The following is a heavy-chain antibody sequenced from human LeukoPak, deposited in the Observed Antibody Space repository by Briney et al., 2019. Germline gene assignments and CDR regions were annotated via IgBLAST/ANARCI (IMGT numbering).Heavy chain of an antibody. V-gene: IGHV1-2*02. CDR2: INPNSGGT. CDR3: ARDYSYDY. J-gene: IGHJ4*02. Sequence: ASVKVSCKASGYTFTGYYMHWVRQVPGQGLEWMGWINPNSGGTNYAQKFQGRVTMTRDTSISTVYMELSSLRSEDTAVYYCARDYSYDYWGQGTLVTVSS. CDR1: GYTFTGYY. D-gene: IGHD5-18*01.